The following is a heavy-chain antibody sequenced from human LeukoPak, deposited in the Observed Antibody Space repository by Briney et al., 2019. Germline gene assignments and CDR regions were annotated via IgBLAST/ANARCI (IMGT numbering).Heavy chain of an antibody. Sequence: ASVKVSCKASGYTFTSYDINWVRQATGQGLEWMGWISAYNGNTNYAQKLQGRVTMTTDTSTSTAYMELRSLRSDDTAVYYCASSPTIFGGDGFDYWGQGTLVTVSS. CDR1: GYTFTSYD. J-gene: IGHJ4*02. V-gene: IGHV1-18*01. CDR3: ASSPTIFGGDGFDY. D-gene: IGHD3-3*01. CDR2: ISAYNGNT.